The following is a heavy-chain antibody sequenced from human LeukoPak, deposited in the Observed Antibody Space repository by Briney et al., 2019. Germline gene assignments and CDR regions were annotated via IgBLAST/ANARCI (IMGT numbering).Heavy chain of an antibody. CDR2: ISGDGGST. CDR3: AKLDYSSSQMDY. J-gene: IGHJ4*02. D-gene: IGHD6-13*01. V-gene: IGHV3-43*02. Sequence: RGSLRLSCAASGFTFDDYAMHWVRQAPGKGLEWISLISGDGGSTYYGDSVKGRFTISRDNSKNSLYLQMNSLRTEDTALYYCAKLDYSSSQMDYWGQGTLVTVSS. CDR1: GFTFDDYA.